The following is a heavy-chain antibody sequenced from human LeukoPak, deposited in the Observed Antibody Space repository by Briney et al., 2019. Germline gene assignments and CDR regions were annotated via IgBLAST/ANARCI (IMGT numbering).Heavy chain of an antibody. D-gene: IGHD2-2*01. V-gene: IGHV1-69*06. CDR3: ARGLREYQLPQIVPLRTHYYYGMDV. Sequence: SVKVSCKASGGTFSRYAISWVRQAPGQGLEWMGGIIPIFGTANYAQKFQGRVTITADKSTSTAYMELSSLRSEDTAVYYCARGLREYQLPQIVPLRTHYYYGMDVWGKGTTVTVSS. J-gene: IGHJ6*04. CDR2: IIPIFGTA. CDR1: GGTFSRYA.